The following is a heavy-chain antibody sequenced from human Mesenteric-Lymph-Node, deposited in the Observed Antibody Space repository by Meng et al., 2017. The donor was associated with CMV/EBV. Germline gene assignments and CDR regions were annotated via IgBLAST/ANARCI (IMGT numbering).Heavy chain of an antibody. J-gene: IGHJ3*02. Sequence: GESLKISCAASGFTFSGYGMHWVRQAPGKGLEWVAFIRYDGSNKYYADSVKGRFTISRDKSKNTLYLQMNSLRAEDTAIYYCAKDLPLRRAFDIWGQGTMVTVSS. V-gene: IGHV3-30*02. CDR1: GFTFSGYG. CDR2: IRYDGSNK. CDR3: AKDLPLRRAFDI.